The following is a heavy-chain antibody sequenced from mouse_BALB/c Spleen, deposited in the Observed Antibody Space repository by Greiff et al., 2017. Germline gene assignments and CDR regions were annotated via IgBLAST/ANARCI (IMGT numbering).Heavy chain of an antibody. V-gene: IGHV5-12-1*01. CDR1: GFAFSSYD. Sequence: DVKLVESGGGLVKPGGSLKLSCAASGFAFSSYDMSWVRQTPEKRLEWVAYISSGGGSTYYPDTVKGRFTISRDNAKNTLYLQMSSLKSEDTAMYYCARRGVRSYAMDYWGQGTSVTVSS. CDR3: ARRGVRSYAMDY. CDR2: ISSGGGST. J-gene: IGHJ4*01.